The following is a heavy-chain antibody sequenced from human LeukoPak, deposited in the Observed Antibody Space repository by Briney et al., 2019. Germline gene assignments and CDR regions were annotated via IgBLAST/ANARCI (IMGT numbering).Heavy chain of an antibody. Sequence: SETLSLTCTVSGGSISSYYWSWIRQPPGKGLEWTGYIYYSGSTNYNPSLKSRVTISVDTSKNQFSLKLSSVTAADTAVYYCARDRRGYGSGGSPHFDYWGQGTLVTVSS. CDR2: IYYSGST. CDR3: ARDRRGYGSGGSPHFDY. CDR1: GGSISSYY. D-gene: IGHD3-10*01. J-gene: IGHJ4*02. V-gene: IGHV4-59*01.